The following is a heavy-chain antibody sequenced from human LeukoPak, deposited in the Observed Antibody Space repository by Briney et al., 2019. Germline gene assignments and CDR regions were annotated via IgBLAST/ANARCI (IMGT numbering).Heavy chain of an antibody. D-gene: IGHD5-12*01. CDR1: GGSISNYY. CDR3: ARDYSGYDYFDS. Sequence: SETLSLTCTVSGGSISNYYWSWIRQPPGKGLEWIGYIFYTGSSNYNPSLKSRVTVSLDASRNRFSLRLNYVTAADTAVYYCARDYSGYDYFDSWGQGTLVTVSS. CDR2: IFYTGSS. V-gene: IGHV4-59*01. J-gene: IGHJ4*02.